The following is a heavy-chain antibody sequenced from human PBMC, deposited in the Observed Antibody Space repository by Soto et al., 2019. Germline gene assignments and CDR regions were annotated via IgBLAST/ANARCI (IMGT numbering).Heavy chain of an antibody. CDR1: GGSISSGDYY. CDR3: ARDNYYGSGTLVY. V-gene: IGHV4-30-4*01. CDR2: IYYSGST. D-gene: IGHD3-10*01. Sequence: SETLSLTCTVSGGSISSGDYYWSWIRQPPGKGLEWIGYIYYSGSTYYNPSLKSRVTISVDTSKNQFSLKLSPVTAADTAVYHCARDNYYGSGTLVYWGQGTLVTVSS. J-gene: IGHJ4*02.